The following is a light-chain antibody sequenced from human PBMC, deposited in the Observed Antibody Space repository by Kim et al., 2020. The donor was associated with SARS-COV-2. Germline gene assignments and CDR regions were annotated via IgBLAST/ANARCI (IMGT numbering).Light chain of an antibody. CDR2: DVS. CDR1: SSDVGGYNY. V-gene: IGLV2-11*01. CDR3: CSYAGSYV. Sequence: SPGQAVTISFTGTSSDVGGYNYVSWYQQHPGKAPKLMIYDVSKRPSGVHDRFSGSRSGNTASLTISGLQAEDEADYYCCSYAGSYVFGTGTKVTVL. J-gene: IGLJ1*01.